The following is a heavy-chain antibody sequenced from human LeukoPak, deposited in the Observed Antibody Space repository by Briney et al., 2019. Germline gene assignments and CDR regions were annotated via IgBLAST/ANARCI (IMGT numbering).Heavy chain of an antibody. J-gene: IGHJ4*02. CDR3: AKEDSGYDSSFDY. CDR1: GFTFSSYG. V-gene: IGHV3-30*02. Sequence: GGSLRLSCAASGFTFSSYGMHWVRQAPGKGLEWVAFIRYDGSNKYYADSVKGRFTISRDNSKNTLYLQMNSLRAEDTAVYYCAKEDSGYDSSFDYWGQGTLVTVSS. CDR2: IRYDGSNK. D-gene: IGHD5-12*01.